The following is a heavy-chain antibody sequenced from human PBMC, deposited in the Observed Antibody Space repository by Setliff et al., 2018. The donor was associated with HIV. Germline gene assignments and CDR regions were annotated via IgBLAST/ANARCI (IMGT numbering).Heavy chain of an antibody. CDR3: ARGRDGYKPEPFDS. CDR2: MSPKSGNT. Sequence: ASVKVSCKASGYTFSIYDINWVRQATGQGLQWMGWMSPKSGNTGYAWKFQGRVSMTRNTSISTAYMELSSLISEDTAVYYCARGRDGYKPEPFDSWGQGTLVTVSS. J-gene: IGHJ4*02. D-gene: IGHD5-12*01. V-gene: IGHV1-8*02. CDR1: GYTFSIYD.